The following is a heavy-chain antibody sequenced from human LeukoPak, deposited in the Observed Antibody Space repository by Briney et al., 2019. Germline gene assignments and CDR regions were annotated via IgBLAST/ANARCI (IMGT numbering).Heavy chain of an antibody. CDR3: AREGGIARFDY. Sequence: PGGSLRLSCAASGFTFSSYSMNWVRQAPGKGLEWVSYISSRSRTIYYADSVKGRFTISRDNAKNSLYLQMNSLRAEDTAVYYCAREGGIARFDYWGQGTLVTVSS. CDR1: GFTFSSYS. D-gene: IGHD2-21*01. J-gene: IGHJ4*02. CDR2: ISSRSRTI. V-gene: IGHV3-48*01.